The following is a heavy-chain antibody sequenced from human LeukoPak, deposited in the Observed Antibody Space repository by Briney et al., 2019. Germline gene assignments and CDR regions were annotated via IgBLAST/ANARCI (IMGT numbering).Heavy chain of an antibody. CDR3: AKDGGGYTGYFDY. CDR1: GLSFRNYV. Sequence: PGGSLRLSCAASGLSFRNYVMAWVRQAPGKGLEWVSSITTINDIYYSDSVKGRFTISRDNSKSTLYLQMDSLRAEDTAVYYCAKDGGGYTGYFDYWGPGTLVTVSS. D-gene: IGHD4-23*01. J-gene: IGHJ4*02. V-gene: IGHV3-23*05. CDR2: ITTINDI.